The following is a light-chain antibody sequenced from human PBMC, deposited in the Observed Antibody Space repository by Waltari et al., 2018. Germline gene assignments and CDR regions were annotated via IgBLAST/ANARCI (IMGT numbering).Light chain of an antibody. V-gene: IGKV3-20*01. J-gene: IGKJ1*01. CDR1: QSISRT. CDR3: QHYLRLPVT. Sequence: GERATLTCRARQSISRTLVWYQKKPGQAPRLLIYAASTRATGIPDRFSGSGSGTDFSLTISRLEPEDFAVYYCQHYLRLPVTFGQGTKVEIK. CDR2: AAS.